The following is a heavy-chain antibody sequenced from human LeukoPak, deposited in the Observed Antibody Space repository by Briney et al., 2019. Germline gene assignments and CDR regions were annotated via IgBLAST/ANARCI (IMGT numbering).Heavy chain of an antibody. CDR2: ISGSAGST. V-gene: IGHV3-23*01. Sequence: GGSLRLSCGASGFTFSSYAMSWVRQAPGKGLEWVSAISGSAGSTYYADSVKGRFTISRDNSKNTLYLQMNSLRAEDTAVYYCAKDLLLGFVELWAGFDYWGQGTLVTVSS. J-gene: IGHJ4*02. D-gene: IGHD3-10*01. CDR1: GFTFSSYA. CDR3: AKDLLLGFVELWAGFDY.